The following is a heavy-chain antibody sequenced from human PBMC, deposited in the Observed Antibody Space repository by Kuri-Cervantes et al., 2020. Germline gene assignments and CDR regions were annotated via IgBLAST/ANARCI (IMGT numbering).Heavy chain of an antibody. CDR3: ARASRGYSYGYHY. V-gene: IGHV4-34*01. CDR2: INHSGSA. CDR1: GGSFSGFY. Sequence: SETLSLTCAVYGGSFSGFYWSWIRQPPGRGLEWIGEINHSGSANYNPSLKSRVTISVDTPKNQFSLKLSSVTAADTAVYYCARASRGYSYGYHYWGQGTLVTVSS. J-gene: IGHJ4*02. D-gene: IGHD5-18*01.